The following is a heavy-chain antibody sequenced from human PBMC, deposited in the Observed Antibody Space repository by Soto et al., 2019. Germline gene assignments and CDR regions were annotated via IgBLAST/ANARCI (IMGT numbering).Heavy chain of an antibody. CDR1: GGSFSGYY. V-gene: IGHV4-34*01. J-gene: IGHJ3*02. CDR2: INHSGST. CDR3: ARGQSGERYSGYDCCAFDI. Sequence: SETLSLTCAVYGGSFSGYYWSWIRQPPGKGLEWIGEINHSGSTNYNPSLKSRVTISVDTSKNQFSRKLSSVTAADTAVYYCARGQSGERYSGYDCCAFDIWGQGTMVTVSS. D-gene: IGHD5-12*01.